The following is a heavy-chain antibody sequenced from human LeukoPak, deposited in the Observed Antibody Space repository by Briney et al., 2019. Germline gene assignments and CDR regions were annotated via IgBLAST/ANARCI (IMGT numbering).Heavy chain of an antibody. CDR2: ISGSGGST. CDR1: GFTFSSYA. J-gene: IGHJ4*02. CDR3: AKDHYGGSCYLCGI. Sequence: PGGSLRLSCAASGFTFSSYAMSWVRQAPGKGLEWVSAISGSGGSTYYADSVKGRFTISRDNSKNTLFLQMNSLRAEDTAVYYCAKDHYGGSCYLCGIGGQGTLVTVSS. V-gene: IGHV3-23*01. D-gene: IGHD2-15*01.